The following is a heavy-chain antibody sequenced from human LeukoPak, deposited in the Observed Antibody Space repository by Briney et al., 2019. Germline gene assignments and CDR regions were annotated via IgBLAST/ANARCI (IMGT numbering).Heavy chain of an antibody. CDR1: GGSVSSYY. D-gene: IGHD3-22*01. Sequence: SETLSLTCTVSGGSVSSYYWSWIRQPPGKGLEWIGHIYYSGSTNYNPSLKSRVTISVDTSKNQFSLKLNSVTAADTAVYYCARQLGEDYYDSSGYFDYWGQGTLVTVSS. J-gene: IGHJ4*02. CDR3: ARQLGEDYYDSSGYFDY. CDR2: IYYSGST. V-gene: IGHV4-59*08.